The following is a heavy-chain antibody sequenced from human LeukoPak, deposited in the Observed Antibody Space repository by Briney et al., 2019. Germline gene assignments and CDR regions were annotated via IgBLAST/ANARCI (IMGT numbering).Heavy chain of an antibody. Sequence: GGSLRLSCVASGLSLSTAWMTWVGRAPGKGLEWVGRIKTKTDGETTDYAAPVKGRFTISRDDYLQINSLKTEDTAVYYCEDHAYWGQGTLVTVSS. CDR3: EDHAY. CDR1: GLSLSTAW. J-gene: IGHJ4*02. CDR2: IKTKTDGETT. V-gene: IGHV3-15*01.